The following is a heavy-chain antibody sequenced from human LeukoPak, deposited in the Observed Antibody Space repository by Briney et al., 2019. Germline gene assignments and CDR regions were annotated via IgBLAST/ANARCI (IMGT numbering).Heavy chain of an antibody. CDR2: INPNNGGT. Sequence: GASVKVSCKASGYTFTSYGISWVRQAPGQGLEWMGWINPNNGGTNYAQKFQGRVTMTRDTSISTAHMELSRLRSDDTAVYYCARGHYYYGLDVWGQGTTVTVSS. CDR3: ARGHYYYGLDV. J-gene: IGHJ6*02. CDR1: GYTFTSYG. V-gene: IGHV1-2*02.